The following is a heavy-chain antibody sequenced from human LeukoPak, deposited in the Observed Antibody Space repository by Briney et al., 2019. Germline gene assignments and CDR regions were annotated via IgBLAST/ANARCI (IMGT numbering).Heavy chain of an antibody. J-gene: IGHJ4*02. CDR3: TTLLTITFGGAEYFDY. Sequence: GRSLRLSCAASGFTLSTAWMSWVRQAPGKGLDWVGRIKSKTDGGTTDYAAPVKGRFTISRDDSKNTLYLQMNSLKTEDTVVYYCTTLLTITFGGAEYFDYWGQGTLVTVSS. CDR2: IKSKTDGGTT. V-gene: IGHV3-15*01. CDR1: GFTLSTAW. D-gene: IGHD3-16*01.